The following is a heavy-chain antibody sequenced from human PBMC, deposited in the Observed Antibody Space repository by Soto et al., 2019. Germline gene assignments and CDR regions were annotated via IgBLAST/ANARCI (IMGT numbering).Heavy chain of an antibody. CDR1: GFTFSNHP. J-gene: IGHJ6*02. CDR3: VKRKSFGNTVFGVAAGIDV. CDR2: ISGSADST. V-gene: IGHV3-23*01. Sequence: GSLRLSCAASGFTFSNHPMSWVRQAPGKGLEWVSAISGSADSTFYADSVKGRFTISRDNPRNTLYLQMNGLRAEDTAVYCCVKRKSFGNTVFGVAAGIDVWGQGTMVTVSS. D-gene: IGHD3-3*01.